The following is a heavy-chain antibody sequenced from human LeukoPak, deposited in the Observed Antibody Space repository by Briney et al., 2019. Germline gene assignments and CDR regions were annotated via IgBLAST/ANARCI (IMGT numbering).Heavy chain of an antibody. Sequence: ASVKVSCKASGFTFINYYMHWVRQAPGQGLEWLGIINLSGGSTHYPQKFQDRVTMTRDTSTSIVYMELSSLRSEDTAVYYCARDLGYGEKSEDYWGQGTLVTVSS. V-gene: IGHV1-46*01. J-gene: IGHJ4*02. CDR1: GFTFINYY. CDR2: INLSGGST. CDR3: ARDLGYGEKSEDY. D-gene: IGHD4/OR15-4a*01.